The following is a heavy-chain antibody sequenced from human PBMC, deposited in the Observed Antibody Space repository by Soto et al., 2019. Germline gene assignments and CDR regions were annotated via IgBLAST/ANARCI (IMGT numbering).Heavy chain of an antibody. V-gene: IGHV1-8*01. J-gene: IGHJ5*02. CDR2: MNPNSGNT. D-gene: IGHD6-13*01. CDR1: GYTFTSYD. CDR3: ARARYRTNPSCFDP. Sequence: QVQLVQSGAEVKKPGASVKVSCRASGYTFTSYDINWVRQATGQGLEWVGWMNPNSGNTGLAQRFQGRITMTRNTSISTAYMELSSVRSEDTAVYYCARARYRTNPSCFDPWGQGTLVTVSS.